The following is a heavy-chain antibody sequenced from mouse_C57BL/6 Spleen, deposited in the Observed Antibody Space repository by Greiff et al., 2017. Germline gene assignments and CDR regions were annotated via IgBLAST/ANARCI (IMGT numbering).Heavy chain of an antibody. CDR2: IDPETGGT. D-gene: IGHD4-1*01. CDR1: GYTFTDYE. CDR3: TRLTGSGGFAY. J-gene: IGHJ3*01. V-gene: IGHV1-15*01. Sequence: QVQLKQSGAELVRPGASVTLSCKASGYTFTDYEMHWVKQTPVHGLEWIGAIDPETGGTAYNQKFKGKAILTADKSSSTAYMELRSLTSEDSAVYYCTRLTGSGGFAYWGQGTLVTVSA.